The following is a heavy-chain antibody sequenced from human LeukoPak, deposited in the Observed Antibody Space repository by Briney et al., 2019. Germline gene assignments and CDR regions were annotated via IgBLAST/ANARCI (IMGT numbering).Heavy chain of an antibody. CDR2: IYYSGST. D-gene: IGHD3-10*01. Sequence: PSETLSLTCTVSGGSISSSSYYWGWIRQPPGKGLEWIGSIYYSGSTYYNPSLKSRVTISVDTSKNQFSLKLSSVTAADTAVYYCARHEGFEELFDYWGQGTLVTVSS. CDR3: ARHEGFEELFDY. J-gene: IGHJ4*02. V-gene: IGHV4-39*01. CDR1: GGSISSSSYY.